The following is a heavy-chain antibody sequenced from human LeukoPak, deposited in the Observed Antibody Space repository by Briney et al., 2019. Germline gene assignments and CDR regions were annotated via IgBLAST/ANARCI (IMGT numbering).Heavy chain of an antibody. D-gene: IGHD3-3*01. CDR2: INPSGGST. Sequence: ASVKVSCKASGYTFTSYYMHWVRQAPGQGLEWMGIINPSGGSTSYAQKFQGRVTMTRNTSISTAHMELSSRRSEDTAVYYCARSYYDFWSGHRLDPWGQGTLVTVSS. J-gene: IGHJ5*02. CDR3: ARSYYDFWSGHRLDP. CDR1: GYTFTSYY. V-gene: IGHV1-46*01.